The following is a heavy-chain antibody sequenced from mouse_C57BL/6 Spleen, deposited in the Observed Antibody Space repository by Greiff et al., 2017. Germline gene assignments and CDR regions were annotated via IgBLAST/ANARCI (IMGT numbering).Heavy chain of an antibody. J-gene: IGHJ2*01. Sequence: QVQLQQPGAELVKPGASVKMSCKASGYTFTSYWITWVKQRPGQGLEWIGDIYPGSGSTNYNEKFKSKATLTVDTSSSTAYMQLSSLTSEDSAVYYCARTQNDYGKGFDYWGQGTTLTVSS. V-gene: IGHV1-55*01. D-gene: IGHD2-1*01. CDR1: GYTFTSYW. CDR2: IYPGSGST. CDR3: ARTQNDYGKGFDY.